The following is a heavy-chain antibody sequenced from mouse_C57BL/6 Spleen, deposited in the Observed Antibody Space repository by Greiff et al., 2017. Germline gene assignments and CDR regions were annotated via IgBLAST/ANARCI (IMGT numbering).Heavy chain of an antibody. CDR1: GFTFSSYA. Sequence: DVQLVESGGGLVKPGGSLKLSCAASGFTFSSYAMSWVRQTPEKRLEWVATISDGGSYTYYPDNVKGRFTISRDNAKNNLYLQMSHLKSEDTAMYYCARAPTTVRYFDVWGTGTTVTVSS. CDR2: ISDGGSYT. D-gene: IGHD1-1*01. V-gene: IGHV5-4*01. CDR3: ARAPTTVRYFDV. J-gene: IGHJ1*03.